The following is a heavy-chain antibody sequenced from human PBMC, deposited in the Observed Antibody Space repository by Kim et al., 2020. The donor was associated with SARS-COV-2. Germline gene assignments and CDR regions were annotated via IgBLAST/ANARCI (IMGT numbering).Heavy chain of an antibody. V-gene: IGHV3-30*01. D-gene: IGHD3-22*01. Sequence: SVKGRFTISRDNSKNTLYLQMNSLRAEDTAVYYCARDYYDSSGYSVGLDYWGQGTLVTVSS. J-gene: IGHJ4*02. CDR3: ARDYYDSSGYSVGLDY.